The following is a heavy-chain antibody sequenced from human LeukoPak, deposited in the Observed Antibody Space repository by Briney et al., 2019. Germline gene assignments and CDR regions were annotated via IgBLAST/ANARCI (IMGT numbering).Heavy chain of an antibody. D-gene: IGHD3-10*01. CDR1: GYTFTSYG. CDR2: ISAYNGNT. CDR3: ARAGVRGVIPMLDFDY. Sequence: ASVKVSCKASGYTFTSYGISWVRQAPGQGLEWMGWISAYNGNTNYAQKLQGRVTMTTDTSTSTAYMELRSLRSDDTAVYYCARAGVRGVIPMLDFDYWGRGTLVTVSS. J-gene: IGHJ4*02. V-gene: IGHV1-18*01.